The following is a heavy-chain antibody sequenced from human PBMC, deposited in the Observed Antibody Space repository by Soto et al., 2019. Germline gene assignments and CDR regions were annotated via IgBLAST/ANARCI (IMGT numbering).Heavy chain of an antibody. V-gene: IGHV4-34*01. D-gene: IGHD2-2*01. CDR1: GGSFSGYY. J-gene: IGHJ6*02. CDR3: ARAGFYVVVPAATEEIDYGMDV. CDR2: INHSGST. Sequence: SETLSLTCAVYGGSFSGYYWSWIRQPPGKGLEWIGEINHSGSTNYNPSLKSRVTISVDTSKNQFSLKLSSVTAADTAVYYCARAGFYVVVPAATEEIDYGMDVWGQGTTVT.